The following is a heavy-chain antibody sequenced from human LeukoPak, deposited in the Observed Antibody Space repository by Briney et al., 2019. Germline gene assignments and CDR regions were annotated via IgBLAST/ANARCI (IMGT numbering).Heavy chain of an antibody. CDR3: AREWGLESSGYYYAY. CDR1: GGTFSRFT. J-gene: IGHJ4*02. Sequence: SAKVSCKASGGTFSRFTISWVRQAPGQGFEWMGGITPIFGTANFAQKFQGRVSITADESTSTAFMELSSLRSEDTAVYYCAREWGLESSGYYYAYWGQGTLVTVSS. V-gene: IGHV1-69*01. CDR2: ITPIFGTA. D-gene: IGHD3-22*01.